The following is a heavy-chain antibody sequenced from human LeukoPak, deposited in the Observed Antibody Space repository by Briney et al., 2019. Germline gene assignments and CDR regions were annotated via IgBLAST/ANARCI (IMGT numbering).Heavy chain of an antibody. J-gene: IGHJ4*02. CDR2: IIPIFGTA. CDR1: GYTFTSYG. Sequence: SVKVSCMPSGYTFTSYGISWVRQAPGQGVEWVGGIIPIFGTANYAQKFPGRVTITADESTSTAYMELSSLRSEDTAVYYCASLGGGSTVTTYLNYWGQGTMVTVSS. D-gene: IGHD4-17*01. CDR3: ASLGGGSTVTTYLNY. V-gene: IGHV1-69*13.